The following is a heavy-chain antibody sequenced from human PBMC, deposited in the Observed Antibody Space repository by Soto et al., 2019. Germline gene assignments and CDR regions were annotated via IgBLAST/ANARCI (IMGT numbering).Heavy chain of an antibody. V-gene: IGHV1-69*02. CDR1: GGTFSSYT. CDR3: ARAYYYDSSGRYGMDG. J-gene: IGHJ6*02. D-gene: IGHD3-22*01. CDR2: IIPILGIA. Sequence: QVQLVQSGAEVKKPGSSVKVSCKASGGTFSSYTISWVRQAPGQGLEWMGRIIPILGIANYAQKFQGRVTIPAEKSTRTGYMELSRLRSEATAVYYCARAYYYDSSGRYGMDGWGQGTTVTVSS.